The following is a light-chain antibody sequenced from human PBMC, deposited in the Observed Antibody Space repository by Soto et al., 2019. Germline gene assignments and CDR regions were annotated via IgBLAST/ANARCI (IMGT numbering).Light chain of an antibody. V-gene: IGKV4-1*01. CDR1: QSVLFSSNNKNY. J-gene: IGKJ5*01. CDR2: WAS. CDR3: QQYYSTPIT. Sequence: DIVMTQSPDSLAVSLGERATINCKSSQSVLFSSNNKNYLDWYQQKPGQPPKLLIYWASIRESGVPDRFSASGSGTDFTLTISSLHAEDVAVYYCQQYYSTPITFGQGTRLEIK.